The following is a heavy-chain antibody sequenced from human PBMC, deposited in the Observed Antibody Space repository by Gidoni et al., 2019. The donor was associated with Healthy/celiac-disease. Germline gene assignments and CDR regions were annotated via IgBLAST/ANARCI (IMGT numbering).Heavy chain of an antibody. Sequence: EVQLVESGGALVQPGGSLSPSVAASGFIFSTYSIHWVRQAPGKGLEWVSYISSSSSTIYYADSVKGRFTISRDNAKNSLYLQMNSLRAEDTAVYYCASIEAGPWGQGTLVTVSS. CDR3: ASIEAGP. D-gene: IGHD5-12*01. CDR1: GFIFSTYS. CDR2: ISSSSSTI. V-gene: IGHV3-48*04. J-gene: IGHJ4*02.